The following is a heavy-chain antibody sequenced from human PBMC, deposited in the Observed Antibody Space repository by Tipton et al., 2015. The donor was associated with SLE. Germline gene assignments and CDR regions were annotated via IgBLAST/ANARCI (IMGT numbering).Heavy chain of an antibody. V-gene: IGHV3-23*04. CDR2: IRGGAYNT. CDR3: ARGVRGRLLPLDF. J-gene: IGHJ4*02. D-gene: IGHD6-19*01. CDR1: GFTFSDFA. Sequence: QLVQSGGGVVQPGGSLRLSCAASGFTFSDFAMTWVRQAPGKGLDWVASIRGGAYNTYYADSVKGRFAMSRDNSKNTLYLQMESLRAEDTAVYYCARGVRGRLLPLDFWGQGTLVTVSS.